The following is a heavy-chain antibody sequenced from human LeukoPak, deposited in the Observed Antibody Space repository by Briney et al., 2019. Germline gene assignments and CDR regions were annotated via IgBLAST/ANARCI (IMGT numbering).Heavy chain of an antibody. CDR1: YY. D-gene: IGHD6-19*01. CDR3: ARVSQWLVPY. CDR2: ISSTSSYI. J-gene: IGHJ4*02. V-gene: IGHV3-11*05. Sequence: YYWSWIRQHPGKGLEWVSYISSTSSYINYADSVKGRFTISRDNAKNSLFLQMNSLRAEDTAVYYCARVSQWLVPYWGQGTLVTVSS.